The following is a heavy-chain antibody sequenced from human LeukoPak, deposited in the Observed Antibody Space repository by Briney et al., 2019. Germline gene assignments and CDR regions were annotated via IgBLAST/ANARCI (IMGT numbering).Heavy chain of an antibody. CDR3: AREDGSGISRYFDY. CDR1: GFTFSSYA. Sequence: PGESLRLSCAASGFTFSSYAMHWVRQAPGKGLEWVAVISYDGSNKYYADSVKGRFTISRDNSKNTLYLQMNSLRAEDTAVYYCAREDGSGISRYFDYWGQGTLVTVSS. V-gene: IGHV3-30-3*01. D-gene: IGHD3-10*01. CDR2: ISYDGSNK. J-gene: IGHJ4*02.